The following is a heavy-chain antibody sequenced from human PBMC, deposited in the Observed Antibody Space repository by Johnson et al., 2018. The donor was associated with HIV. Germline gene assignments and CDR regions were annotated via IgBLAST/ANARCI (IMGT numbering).Heavy chain of an antibody. CDR3: AREQELIGERAFDI. CDR2: IRYDGSEK. D-gene: IGHD6-13*01. J-gene: IGHJ3*02. CDR1: RFTFSSYG. Sequence: QVQLVESGGGVVQPGGSLRLSCAASRFTFSSYGMHWVRQAPGKGLEWVTFIRYDGSEKYFADSVKGRFTISRDNSKNTLYLQMSSLRLEDTALYYCAREQELIGERAFDIWGQGTMVTVSS. V-gene: IGHV3-30*02.